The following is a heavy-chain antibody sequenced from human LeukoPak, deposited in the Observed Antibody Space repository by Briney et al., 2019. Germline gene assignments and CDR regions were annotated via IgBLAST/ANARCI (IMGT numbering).Heavy chain of an antibody. CDR2: INSDGSST. V-gene: IGHV3-74*01. CDR3: ARISSENAFDI. D-gene: IGHD3-22*01. J-gene: IGHJ3*02. CDR1: GFTFSSYW. Sequence: PGGALRLSCPASGFTFSSYWMHWVRHAPGKGLVWVARINSDGSSTSYADSVKGRFTISRDNAKNTLYLQMNSLRAEDTAVYYCARISSENAFDIWGQGTMVTVSS.